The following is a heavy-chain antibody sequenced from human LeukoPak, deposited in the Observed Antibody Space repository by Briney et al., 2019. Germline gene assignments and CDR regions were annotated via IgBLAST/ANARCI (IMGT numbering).Heavy chain of an antibody. J-gene: IGHJ4*02. CDR1: GFTFNSYW. CDR3: ARQGPSYGDYDY. V-gene: IGHV3-74*01. CDR2: ISSDGSST. Sequence: GGSLRLSCAASGFTFNSYWMHWVRQAPGKGLVWVSRISSDGSSTTYADSVKGRFTISRDNAKNTLYLQMNSLRAEDTAVYYCARQGPSYGDYDYWGQGTLVTVSS. D-gene: IGHD4-17*01.